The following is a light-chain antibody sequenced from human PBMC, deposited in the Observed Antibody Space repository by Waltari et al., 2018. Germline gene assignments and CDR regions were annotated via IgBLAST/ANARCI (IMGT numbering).Light chain of an antibody. Sequence: VVLTQSPLSLPVTLGPPASIPSRPSQSLVHSDRNTYLNWFHQRPGKSPRRLIYKVSIRDPGVPDRFSGSGSGTDFTLKISGVEAEDVGLYYCMQGTHWPWTFGQGTMVDIK. J-gene: IGKJ1*01. CDR1: QSLVHSDRNTY. CDR2: KVS. V-gene: IGKV2-30*02. CDR3: MQGTHWPWT.